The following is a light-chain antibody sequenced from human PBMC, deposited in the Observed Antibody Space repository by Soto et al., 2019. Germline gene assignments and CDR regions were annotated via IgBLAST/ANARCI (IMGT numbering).Light chain of an antibody. V-gene: IGKV3-15*01. CDR3: QQYNNWPPDT. CDR1: QSVSSK. Sequence: EIVMTQSPATLSVSPGERATLSCRASQSVSSKLAWYQQQPGQAPRLLIYGASTRATGIPARFSGSGSGTDFTLTICSLQFEDFAVYSCQQYNNWPPDTFGQWTKLESK. J-gene: IGKJ2*01. CDR2: GAS.